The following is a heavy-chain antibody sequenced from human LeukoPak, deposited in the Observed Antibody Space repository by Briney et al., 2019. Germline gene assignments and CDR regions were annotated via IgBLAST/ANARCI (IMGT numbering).Heavy chain of an antibody. D-gene: IGHD4-17*01. CDR1: GLTFSASA. J-gene: IGHJ4*02. V-gene: IGHV3-73*01. CDR2: IRSKAKSYAT. CDR3: ISFEYGDPGLGY. Sequence: GGSLRLSCAASGLTFSASAMHWVRQASGKGLEWVGRIRSKAKSYATAYAASVQGRFTISRDDSKNTAYLQMNSLKTEDTAVYYCISFEYGDPGLGYWGQGTLVTVSS.